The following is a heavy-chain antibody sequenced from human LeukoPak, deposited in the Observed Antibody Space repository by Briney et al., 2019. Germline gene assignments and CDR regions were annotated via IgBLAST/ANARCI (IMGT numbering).Heavy chain of an antibody. CDR1: GFIFSNYA. Sequence: GASVRLSCAASGFIFSNYAMSWVRQAPGKGLEGVSAIGGRDGGTYYADSVKGRLTVSRDDPKNTLYLQMNTVRAEDTAVYYCAKWGDYDILTGYYVPDYWGQGTLVTVSS. V-gene: IGHV3-23*01. D-gene: IGHD3-9*01. CDR3: AKWGDYDILTGYYVPDY. J-gene: IGHJ4*02. CDR2: IGGRDGGT.